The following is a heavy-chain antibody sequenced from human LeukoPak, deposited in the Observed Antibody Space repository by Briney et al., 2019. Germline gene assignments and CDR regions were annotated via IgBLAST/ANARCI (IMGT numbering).Heavy chain of an antibody. CDR1: GFTFSSHW. CDR3: ARGSLGRGWLYDS. J-gene: IGHJ5*02. CDR2: INQDGSET. Sequence: GGSQRLSCAASGFTFSSHWMTWARQAPGKGLEWVANINQDGSETYYMDSVKGRFTISRDNTKNSLYLQMNQLRAEDTAVFYCARGSLGRGWLYDSWGQGTLVSVSS. V-gene: IGHV3-7*05. D-gene: IGHD3-16*01.